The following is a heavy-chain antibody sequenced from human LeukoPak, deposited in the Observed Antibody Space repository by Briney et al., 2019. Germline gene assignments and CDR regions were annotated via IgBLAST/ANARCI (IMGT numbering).Heavy chain of an antibody. Sequence: ASVKVSCKASGYTFTSYYMHCVRQAPGQGLEWMGIINPSGGSTSYAQKFQGRVTMTRDTSTSTVYMELSSLRSEDTAVYYCARGGPLTYYYDSSGYYGFDYWGQGTLVTVSS. CDR1: GYTFTSYY. CDR3: ARGGPLTYYYDSSGYYGFDY. D-gene: IGHD3-22*01. J-gene: IGHJ4*02. CDR2: INPSGGST. V-gene: IGHV1-46*03.